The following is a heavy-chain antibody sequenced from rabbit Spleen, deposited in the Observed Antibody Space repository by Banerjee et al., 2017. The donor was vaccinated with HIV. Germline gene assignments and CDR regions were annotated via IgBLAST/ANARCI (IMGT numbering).Heavy chain of an antibody. J-gene: IGHJ4*01. CDR3: ARDFDL. CDR2: IVIPSGNI. CDR1: GFSFSSSYW. Sequence: QSLEESGGGLVKPGASLTLTCTASGFSFSSSYWIHWVRQAPGKGLEWIARIVIPSGNIAYASWAKGRFTISKTSSTTVTLQMTSLTAADTATYFCARDFDLWGQGTLVTVS. V-gene: IGHV1S40*01.